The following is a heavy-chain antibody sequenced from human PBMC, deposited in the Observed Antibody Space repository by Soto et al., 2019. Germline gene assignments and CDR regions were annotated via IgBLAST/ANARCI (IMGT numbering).Heavy chain of an antibody. J-gene: IGHJ4*02. D-gene: IGHD6-19*01. V-gene: IGHV4-30-4*01. CDR2: IYYSGST. CDR1: GGSISSGDYY. Sequence: QVQLQESGPGLVKPSQTLSLTCTVSGGSISSGDYYWSWIRRPPEKGLEWIGYIYYSGSTYYNPSLKSRVTLSVDTSKNQFSLKLSSVTAAYTAVYYCARLTPGYSSGWFIDYWGQGTLVTVSS. CDR3: ARLTPGYSSGWFIDY.